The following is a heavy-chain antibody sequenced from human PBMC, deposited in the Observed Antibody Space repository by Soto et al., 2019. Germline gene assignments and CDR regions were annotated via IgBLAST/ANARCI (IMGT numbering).Heavy chain of an antibody. J-gene: IGHJ4*02. D-gene: IGHD3-9*01. CDR2: ISYDGSNK. CDR1: GFTFSSYG. Sequence: QVQLVESGGGVVQPGRSLRLSCAASGFTFSSYGMHWVRQAPGKGLEWVAVISYDGSNKYYADSVKGRFTISRDNSKNTLYLQMNSLRAEDTAVYYCAKVGPYYDILTGCFDYWGQGTLVTVSS. CDR3: AKVGPYYDILTGCFDY. V-gene: IGHV3-30*18.